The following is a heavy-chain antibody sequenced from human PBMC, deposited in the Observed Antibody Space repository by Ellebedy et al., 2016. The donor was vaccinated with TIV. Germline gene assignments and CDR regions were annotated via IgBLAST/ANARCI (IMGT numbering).Heavy chain of an antibody. CDR3: ARRPYCSTTTCYGLDY. D-gene: IGHD2-2*01. Sequence: SETLSLXCAVYGGSLSGYYWSWVRQPPGKGLEWIGAINHSGSTNHNPSLKSRVTISVDTSKNQFSLKLRSVTAADTAVYFCARRPYCSTTTCYGLDYWGQGTLVTVSS. CDR2: INHSGST. CDR1: GGSLSGYY. J-gene: IGHJ4*02. V-gene: IGHV4-34*01.